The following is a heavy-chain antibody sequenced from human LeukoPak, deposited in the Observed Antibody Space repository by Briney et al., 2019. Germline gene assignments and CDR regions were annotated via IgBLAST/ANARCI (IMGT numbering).Heavy chain of an antibody. CDR1: GGTFSSYA. J-gene: IGHJ4*02. V-gene: IGHV1-69*05. D-gene: IGHD1-14*01. Sequence: SVKVSCKASGGTFSSYAIIWVRQAPGQGLEWMGGIIPIFGTANYAQKFQGRVTITTDESTSTAYMELSSLRSEDTAVYYCARGRGWRTTYYFDYWGQGTLVTVSS. CDR3: ARGRGWRTTYYFDY. CDR2: IIPIFGTA.